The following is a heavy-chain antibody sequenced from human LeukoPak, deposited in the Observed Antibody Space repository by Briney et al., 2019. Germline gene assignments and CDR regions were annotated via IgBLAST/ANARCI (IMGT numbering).Heavy chain of an antibody. V-gene: IGHV3-20*04. Sequence: GGSLRLSCAASGFTFDDYGMSWVRQAPGKGPEWVSGINWNGGSTGYADSVKGRFTISRDNAKNSLYLQMNSLRAADTAVYYCAKDPTHYRVWDDYDSTVLSYWGQGTLVTVSS. D-gene: IGHD3-22*01. CDR1: GFTFDDYG. CDR3: AKDPTHYRVWDDYDSTVLSY. CDR2: INWNGGST. J-gene: IGHJ4*02.